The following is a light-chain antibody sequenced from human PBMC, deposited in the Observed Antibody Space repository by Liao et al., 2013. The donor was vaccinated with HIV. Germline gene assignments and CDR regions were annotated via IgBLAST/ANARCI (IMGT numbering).Light chain of an antibody. CDR1: VLAKKY. J-gene: IGLJ2*01. CDR3: QAWDSSAAVV. V-gene: IGLV3-27*01. CDR2: KDS. Sequence: SYELTQPSSVSVSPGQTARITCSGDVLAKKYARWFQQKPGQAPVVVIYKDSERPSGIPERFSGSNSGNTATLTISGTQPVDEAEYFCQAWDSSAAVVFGGGTTLTVL.